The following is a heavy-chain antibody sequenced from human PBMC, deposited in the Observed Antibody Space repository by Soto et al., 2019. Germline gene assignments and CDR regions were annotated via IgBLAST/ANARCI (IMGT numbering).Heavy chain of an antibody. V-gene: IGHV4-31*03. D-gene: IGHD2-15*01. CDR1: GGSISSGGYY. CDR3: ARVSCSGGSCYLSGYFDY. CDR2: IYYSGST. Sequence: QVQLQESGPGLVKPSQTLSLTCTVSGGSISSGGYYWSWIRQHPGKGLEWIGYIYYSGSTYYNPSLKSRVTISVDTSKNQFSLKLSSVTAADTAVYYCARVSCSGGSCYLSGYFDYWGQGTLVTVSS. J-gene: IGHJ4*02.